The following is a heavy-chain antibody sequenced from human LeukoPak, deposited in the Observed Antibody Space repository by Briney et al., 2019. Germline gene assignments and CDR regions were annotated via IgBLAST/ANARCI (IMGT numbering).Heavy chain of an antibody. CDR3: AKSSSGYYTFDY. V-gene: IGHV3-23*01. CDR1: GFSFSKFD. J-gene: IGHJ4*02. Sequence: GGSLRLSRAASGFSFSKFDMSSVRQAPGKGLEWVSSISDRGDLTYYADSVKGRFTISRDNSKNTLSLQMNSLRAEDTAEHYCAKSSSGYYTFDYWGQGTLVTVSS. CDR2: ISDRGDLT. D-gene: IGHD3-3*01.